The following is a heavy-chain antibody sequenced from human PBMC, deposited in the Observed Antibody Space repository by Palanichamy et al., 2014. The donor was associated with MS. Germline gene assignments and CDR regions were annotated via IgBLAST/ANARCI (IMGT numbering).Heavy chain of an antibody. CDR1: GFTFSNYW. J-gene: IGHJ4*02. CDR3: ARYAVSGSRYFDY. CDR2: IKQDASGD. D-gene: IGHD6-19*01. Sequence: DVQLVEVWGRAWSCLGRSLRLSCAASGFTFSNYWMGWVRQAPGKGLEWVANIKQDASGDYYVDSVKGRFTTSRDNAKNSLYLQMNSLRAEDTAVYYCARYAVSGSRYFDYWGQGTLVTVSS. V-gene: IGHV3-7*01.